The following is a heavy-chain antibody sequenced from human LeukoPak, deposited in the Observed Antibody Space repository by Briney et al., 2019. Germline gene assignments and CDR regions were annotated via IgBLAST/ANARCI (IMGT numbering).Heavy chain of an antibody. CDR3: AKGFSEWLPGPRYFDY. J-gene: IGHJ4*02. D-gene: IGHD3-3*01. CDR1: GGSFSGYY. V-gene: IGHV4-34*01. Sequence: SETLSLTCAVYGGSFSGYYWSWIRQPPGKGLEWIGEINHSGSTNYNPSLKSRVTISVDTSKNQFSMKLSSVTAADTAVYYCAKGFSEWLPGPRYFDYWGQGTLVTVSS. CDR2: INHSGST.